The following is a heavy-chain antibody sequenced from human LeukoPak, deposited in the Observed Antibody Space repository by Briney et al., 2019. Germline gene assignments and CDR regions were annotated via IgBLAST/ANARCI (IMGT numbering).Heavy chain of an antibody. Sequence: PSETLSLTCTVSGGSISSYYWSWIRQPPGKGLEWIGYIYYTGSTKYNPSLKSRVTISLDTSKNQFSLKLTSVTAADTAVYYCARDRGGSDWLGVFDYWGQGTLVTVSS. CDR1: GGSISSYY. CDR3: ARDRGGSDWLGVFDY. V-gene: IGHV4-59*01. CDR2: IYYTGST. J-gene: IGHJ4*02. D-gene: IGHD6-19*01.